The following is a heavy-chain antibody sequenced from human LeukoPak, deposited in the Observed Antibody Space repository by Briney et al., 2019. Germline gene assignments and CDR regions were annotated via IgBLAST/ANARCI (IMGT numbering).Heavy chain of an antibody. J-gene: IGHJ4*02. CDR1: GFTFSSYA. CDR3: AVGGFGYALDY. D-gene: IGHD3-10*01. CDR2: IRGSGGST. V-gene: IGHV3-23*01. Sequence: GGSLRLSCAASGFTFSSYAMNWVRQAPGKGLEWVSAIRGSGGSTYYADSVKGRVTVSRDKSKNTLYLQMNSLRAEDTAVYYCAVGGFGYALDYWGQGTLVTVSS.